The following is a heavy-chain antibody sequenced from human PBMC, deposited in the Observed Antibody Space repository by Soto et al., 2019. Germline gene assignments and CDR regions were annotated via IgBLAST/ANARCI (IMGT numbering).Heavy chain of an antibody. Sequence: SETLSVTCTVSGGSISGYDWSWIRQPPGKGLEWIGYMYNTGSTVYNPSFKSRVTISVDTSKNQFSLKLNSVTAADTAVYYCARDLWGYCGTDCYPLDVWGQGTTVTVSS. CDR3: ARDLWGYCGTDCYPLDV. CDR1: GGSISGYD. D-gene: IGHD2-21*02. J-gene: IGHJ6*02. CDR2: MYNTGST. V-gene: IGHV4-59*01.